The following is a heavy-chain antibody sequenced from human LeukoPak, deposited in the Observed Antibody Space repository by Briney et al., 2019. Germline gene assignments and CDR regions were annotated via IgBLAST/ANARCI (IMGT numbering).Heavy chain of an antibody. CDR2: ISAGAEVL. J-gene: IGHJ3*02. Sequence: PGGSLRLSCEAAGFSFRDYPMGWVRRASGKRLEWVSAISAGAEVLFSAAPVKRRFTISRDNSKNTLYLQMNSLRAEDSAEYYCAKSLLTTATGTGRAFDIWGQGTMVTVSA. D-gene: IGHD1-1*01. CDR3: AKSLLTTATGTGRAFDI. V-gene: IGHV3-23*01. CDR1: GFSFRDYP.